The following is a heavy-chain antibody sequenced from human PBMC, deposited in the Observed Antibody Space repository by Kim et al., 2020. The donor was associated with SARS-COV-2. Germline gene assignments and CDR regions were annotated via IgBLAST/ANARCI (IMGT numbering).Heavy chain of an antibody. V-gene: IGHV4-34*01. D-gene: IGHD6-6*01. CDR2: INHSGST. CDR1: GGSFSGYY. Sequence: SETLSLTCAVYGGSFSGYYWSWIRQPPGKGLEWIGEINHSGSTNYNPSLKSRVTISVDTSKNQFSLKRSSVTAADTAVYYCARWYSSSSVDWFDPWGQGTLVTVSS. CDR3: ARWYSSSSVDWFDP. J-gene: IGHJ5*02.